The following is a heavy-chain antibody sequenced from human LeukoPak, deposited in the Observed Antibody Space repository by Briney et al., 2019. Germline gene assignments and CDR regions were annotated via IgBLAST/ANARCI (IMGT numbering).Heavy chain of an antibody. CDR1: GYTFTTYH. CDR3: ARTTSLTASGYDY. D-gene: IGHD4-17*01. Sequence: ASVKVSCKTSGYTFTTYHINWVRQATGQRLEWLGWMNPYSGDRGYAQKFQGKLPITSDPSLSTAYMELSSLRSDDTAVYFCARTTSLTASGYDYWGQGTLVTVSS. V-gene: IGHV1-8*03. CDR2: MNPYSGDR. J-gene: IGHJ4*02.